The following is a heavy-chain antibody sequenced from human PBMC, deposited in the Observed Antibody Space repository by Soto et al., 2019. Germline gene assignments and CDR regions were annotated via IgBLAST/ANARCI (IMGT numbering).Heavy chain of an antibody. CDR1: GGTFSSYA. Sequence: QVQLVQSGAEVKKPGSSVKVSCKASGGTFSSYAISWVRQAPGQGLEWMGGIIPIFGTANYAQKFQGRVTITADKSTSTVYMELSSLRSEDTAVYYCASQGRYSSPSMLGPGFYFDYWGQGTLVTVSS. CDR3: ASQGRYSSPSMLGPGFYFDY. CDR2: IIPIFGTA. J-gene: IGHJ4*02. D-gene: IGHD6-6*01. V-gene: IGHV1-69*06.